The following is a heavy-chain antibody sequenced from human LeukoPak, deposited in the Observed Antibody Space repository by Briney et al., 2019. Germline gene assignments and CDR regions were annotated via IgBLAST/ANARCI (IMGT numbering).Heavy chain of an antibody. D-gene: IGHD6-13*01. CDR1: GYTLTELS. V-gene: IGHV1-24*01. Sequence: ASVKVSCKVSGYTLTELSMHWVRQAPGKGLEWMGGFDPEDGETIYAQKFQGRVTMTEDTSTDTAYMELSSPRSEDTAVYYCATAPYSSSWFDPWGQGTLVTVSS. CDR2: FDPEDGET. J-gene: IGHJ5*02. CDR3: ATAPYSSSWFDP.